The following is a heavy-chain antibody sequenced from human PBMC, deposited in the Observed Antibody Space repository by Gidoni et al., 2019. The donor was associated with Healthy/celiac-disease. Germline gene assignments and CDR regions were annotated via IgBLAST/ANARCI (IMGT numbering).Heavy chain of an antibody. CDR2: IYYSGST. CDR1: GGSTTSGGYY. CDR3: ARGEVAVAGTRGFDY. Sequence: QVQLQESGPGLVKPSQTLSPTCPVSGGSTTSGGYYWSWIRQHPGKGLEWIGYIYYSGSTYYNPSLKSRVTISVDTSKNQFSLKLSSVTAADTAVYYCARGEVAVAGTRGFDYWGQGTLVTVSS. V-gene: IGHV4-31*02. J-gene: IGHJ4*02. D-gene: IGHD6-19*01.